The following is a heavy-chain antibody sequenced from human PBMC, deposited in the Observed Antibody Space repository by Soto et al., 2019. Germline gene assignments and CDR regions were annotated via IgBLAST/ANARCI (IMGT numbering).Heavy chain of an antibody. J-gene: IGHJ4*02. D-gene: IGHD5-18*01. CDR3: AREHRGYSYGQVYYFDY. Sequence: SETLSLTCTVSGGSVSSGSYYWSWIRQPPGKALEWIGYIYYSGSTNYNPSLKSRVTISVDTSKNQFSLKLSSVTAADTAVYYCAREHRGYSYGQVYYFDYWGQGTLVTVSS. CDR1: GGSVSSGSYY. CDR2: IYYSGST. V-gene: IGHV4-61*01.